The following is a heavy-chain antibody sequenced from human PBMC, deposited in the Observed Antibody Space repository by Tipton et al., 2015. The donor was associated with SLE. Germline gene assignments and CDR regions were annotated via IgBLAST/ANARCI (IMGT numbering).Heavy chain of an antibody. V-gene: IGHV3-30*04. CDR3: ARDGYYGSGRKNNWFDP. Sequence: RSPRLSCAASGFTFSSYAMHWVRQAPGKGLEWVAVISYDGSNKYYADSVKGRFTISRDNSKNTLYLQMNSLRAEDTAVYYCARDGYYGSGRKNNWFDPWGQGTLVTVSS. J-gene: IGHJ5*02. CDR2: ISYDGSNK. D-gene: IGHD3-10*01. CDR1: GFTFSSYA.